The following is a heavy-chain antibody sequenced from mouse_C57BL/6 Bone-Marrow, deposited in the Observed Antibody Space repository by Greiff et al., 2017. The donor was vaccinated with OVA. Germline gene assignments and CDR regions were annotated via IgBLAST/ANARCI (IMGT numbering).Heavy chain of an antibody. V-gene: IGHV1-63*01. J-gene: IGHJ2*01. CDR1: GYTFTNYW. CDR2: IYPGGGYT. Sequence: VQLQQSGPELVKPGASVKMSCKASGYTFTNYWIGWAKQRPGHGLEWIGDIYPGGGYTNYNEKFKGKATLTADKSSSTAYMQFSSLTSEDSAIYYCARKRELYCFDYWGQGTTLTVSA. CDR3: ARKRELYCFDY. D-gene: IGHD4-1*01.